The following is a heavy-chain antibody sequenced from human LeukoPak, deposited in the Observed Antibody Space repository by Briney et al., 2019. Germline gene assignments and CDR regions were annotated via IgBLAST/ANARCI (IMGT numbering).Heavy chain of an antibody. V-gene: IGHV4-38-2*01. J-gene: IGHJ5*02. CDR1: GYSISSGYY. Sequence: SETLSLTCAVSGYSISSGYYWGWIRQPPGKGLEWIGSIYHSGSTYYNPSLKSRVTISVDTSKNQFSLKLSSVTAADTAVYYCARRVSATDSSGWSNWFDPWGQGTLVTASS. CDR2: IYHSGST. CDR3: ARRVSATDSSGWSNWFDP. D-gene: IGHD6-19*01.